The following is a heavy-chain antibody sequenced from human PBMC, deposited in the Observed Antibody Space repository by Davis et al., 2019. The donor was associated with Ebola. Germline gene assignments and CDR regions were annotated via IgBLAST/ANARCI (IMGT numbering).Heavy chain of an antibody. CDR2: ISSSRSYM. CDR1: GFTFSSYS. V-gene: IGHV3-21*01. D-gene: IGHD1-7*01. Sequence: PGGSLRLSCAASGFTFSSYSMNWVRQAPGEGLEWVSSISSSRSYMYYADSVKGRFTISRDNAKNSLYLQMNSLRAEDTAVYYCASRKTGTTPSGWFDPWGQGTLVTVSS. CDR3: ASRKTGTTPSGWFDP. J-gene: IGHJ5*02.